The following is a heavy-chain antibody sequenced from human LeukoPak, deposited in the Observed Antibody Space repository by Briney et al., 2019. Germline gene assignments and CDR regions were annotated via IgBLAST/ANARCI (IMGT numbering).Heavy chain of an antibody. V-gene: IGHV3-66*02. CDR1: EFIVTNYH. CDR3: ARDPNDGYAFLDY. J-gene: IGHJ4*02. Sequence: GGFLRLSCAASEFIVTNYHMNWVRQAPGKGLEWVSNIFDDGTTYYADSVKGRFTISRDISKNTAYLQMNSLRVEDTAVYYCARDPNDGYAFLDYWGQGTVVTVSS. D-gene: IGHD2-8*01. CDR2: IFDDGTT.